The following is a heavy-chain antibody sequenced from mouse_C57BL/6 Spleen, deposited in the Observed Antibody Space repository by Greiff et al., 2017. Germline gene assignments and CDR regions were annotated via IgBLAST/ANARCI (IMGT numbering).Heavy chain of an antibody. V-gene: IGHV1-18*01. D-gene: IGHD3-2*02. J-gene: IGHJ2*01. CDR1: GYTFTDYN. Sequence: VQLQQSGPELVKPGASVKIPCKASGYTFTDYNMDWVKQSHGKSLEWLGDINPNNGGTIYNQKFKGKATLTVDKSSSTAYMELRSLTSEDTAVYYCARRQLRPSYYFDYWGQGTTLTVSS. CDR2: INPNNGGT. CDR3: ARRQLRPSYYFDY.